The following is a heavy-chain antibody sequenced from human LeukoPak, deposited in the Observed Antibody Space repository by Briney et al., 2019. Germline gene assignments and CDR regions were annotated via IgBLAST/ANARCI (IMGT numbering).Heavy chain of an antibody. CDR3: AKADYSNKGGAFHV. CDR1: GFTFSDYY. J-gene: IGHJ3*01. Sequence: GGSLRLSCEASGFTFSDYYMSWIRQAPGKGLEWVSYISSSSSYTNYADSVKGRFTISRDNSKSSLYLQMNSLTTEDTALYYCAKADYSNKGGAFHVWGQGTMVTVSS. V-gene: IGHV3-11*05. D-gene: IGHD4-11*01. CDR2: ISSSSSYT.